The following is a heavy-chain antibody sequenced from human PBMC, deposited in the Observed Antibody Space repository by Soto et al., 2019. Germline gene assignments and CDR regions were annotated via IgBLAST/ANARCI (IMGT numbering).Heavy chain of an antibody. V-gene: IGHV3-48*02. CDR3: VRDSGWAFDI. D-gene: IGHD6-19*01. CDR2: ISSSKTYI. Sequence: EVQLVESGGSLVQPGQSLRVSCAASGFSFSSYSMNWVRQAPGKGLEWISYISSSKTYIWYADSVKGRFTISRDNAKNSLSLQMNSLRDEDTAVYYCVRDSGWAFDIWGLGTMVTVSS. CDR1: GFSFSSYS. J-gene: IGHJ3*02.